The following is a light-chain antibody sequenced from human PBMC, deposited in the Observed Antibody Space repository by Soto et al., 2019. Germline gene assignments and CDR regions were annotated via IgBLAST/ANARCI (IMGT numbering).Light chain of an antibody. J-gene: IGKJ1*01. CDR1: QSVSNNY. CDR2: GAS. Sequence: DNALTQYPGSLSRSPGERATLSCRASQSVSNNYFAWYKQKPGQAPRLLIYGASNRATGIPDRFSGSGSGTDFTLTISRLEPEDFAVYYCQQYGSSGTFGQGTKVDIK. V-gene: IGKV3-20*01. CDR3: QQYGSSGT.